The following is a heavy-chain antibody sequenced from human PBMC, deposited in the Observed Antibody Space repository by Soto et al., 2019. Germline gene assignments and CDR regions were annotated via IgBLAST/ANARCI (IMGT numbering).Heavy chain of an antibody. CDR2: INPYNGKT. CDR3: AGRYGDPSSSAGFDS. CDR1: GYTFTTYT. V-gene: IGHV1-18*01. J-gene: IGHJ4*02. Sequence: QVQLVQSGGEVKEPGASVKVSCKASGYTFTTYTISWVRQAPGQGLEWVGWINPYNGKTNQVRRVQGRVTMSTDPSTSTAYMEVRSLRSDDTAVYYCAGRYGDPSSSAGFDSWGQGTLVTVSS. D-gene: IGHD2-21*02.